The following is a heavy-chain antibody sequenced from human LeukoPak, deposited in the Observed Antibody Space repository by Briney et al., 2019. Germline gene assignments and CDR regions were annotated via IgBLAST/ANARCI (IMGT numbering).Heavy chain of an antibody. CDR2: ISGSGGST. CDR1: GFTFSSYA. Sequence: GGSLRLSCAASGFTFSSYAMSWVRQAPGKGLEWVSAISGSGGSTYYADSVKGRFTISRDNSKNTLYLQMNSLRAEDTAVYYCATPLRLGRRYFDWLLSPFDYWGQGTLVTVSS. V-gene: IGHV3-23*01. CDR3: ATPLRLGRRYFDWLLSPFDY. D-gene: IGHD3-9*01. J-gene: IGHJ4*02.